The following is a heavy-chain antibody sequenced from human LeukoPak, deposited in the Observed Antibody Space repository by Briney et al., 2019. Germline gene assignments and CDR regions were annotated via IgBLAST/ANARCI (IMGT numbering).Heavy chain of an antibody. CDR2: IRSKANSYAT. D-gene: IGHD3-22*01. Sequence: GGSLRLSCAASGFTFSGSAMHWVRQASGKGLEWVGRIRSKANSYATAYAASVKGRFTISRDDSKNTAYLQMNSLKTEDTAVYYCTRPRDYESFSNWFDPWGQGTLVTVSS. V-gene: IGHV3-73*01. CDR1: GFTFSGSA. J-gene: IGHJ5*02. CDR3: TRPRDYESFSNWFDP.